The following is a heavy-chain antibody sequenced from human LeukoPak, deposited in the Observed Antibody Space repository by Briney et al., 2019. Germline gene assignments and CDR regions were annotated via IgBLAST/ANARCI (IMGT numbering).Heavy chain of an antibody. CDR1: GYIFTSHW. V-gene: IGHV5-51*01. Sequence: GESLKICCMGSGYIFTSHWIGCLRQMPGKGLEWMGSTYPGDSDTKYSPSFQGQVTISVDTSITTAFLQWTTLKASDTAMYYCVRTPEYTSGWAFDHWGQGALVTVSS. J-gene: IGHJ4*02. CDR3: VRTPEYTSGWAFDH. D-gene: IGHD6-19*01. CDR2: TYPGDSDT.